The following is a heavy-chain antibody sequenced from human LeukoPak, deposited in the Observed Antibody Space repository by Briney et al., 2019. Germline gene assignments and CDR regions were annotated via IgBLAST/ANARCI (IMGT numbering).Heavy chain of an antibody. V-gene: IGHV3-7*03. CDR3: ARGSNYGSRSDYFDY. D-gene: IGHD3-10*01. Sequence: GGSLRLSCAASGFTFSIHWMNWVRKAPGKGLERVANMKEDGSEKYCVDCVKGRFTISRDNAKNSLYLQMNSLRAEDTAVYYCARGSNYGSRSDYFDYWGQGTLVTVSS. J-gene: IGHJ4*02. CDR1: GFTFSIHW. CDR2: MKEDGSEK.